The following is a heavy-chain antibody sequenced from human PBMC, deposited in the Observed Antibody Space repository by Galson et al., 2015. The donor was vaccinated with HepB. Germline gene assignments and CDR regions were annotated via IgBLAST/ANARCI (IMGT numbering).Heavy chain of an antibody. CDR2: IYTSGST. Sequence: TLSLTCTVSGGSISSGSYYWSWIRQPAGKGLEWIGRIYTSGSTNYNPSLKSRVTISVDTSKNQFSLKLSSVTAADTAVYYCAREDIVVVPAAHNYYYYGMDVWGQGTTVTVSS. CDR1: GGSISSGSYY. CDR3: AREDIVVVPAAHNYYYYGMDV. D-gene: IGHD2-2*01. J-gene: IGHJ6*02. V-gene: IGHV4-61*02.